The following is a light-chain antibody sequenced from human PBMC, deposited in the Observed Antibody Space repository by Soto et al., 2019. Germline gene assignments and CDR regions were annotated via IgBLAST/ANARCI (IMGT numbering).Light chain of an antibody. V-gene: IGKV1-8*01. CDR3: QQYYSYPRT. CDR2: AAS. Sequence: AIRMTQSPSSLSASTGDRVTITCRARQGISSYLAWYQQKPGKAPKLLIYAASTLQSGVPSRFSGSGSGTDFTLTISCLQSEDFATYYCQQYYSYPRTFGPGTKVDI. CDR1: QGISSY. J-gene: IGKJ3*01.